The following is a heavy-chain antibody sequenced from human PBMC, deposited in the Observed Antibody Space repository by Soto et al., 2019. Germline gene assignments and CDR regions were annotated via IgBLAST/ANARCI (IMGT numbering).Heavy chain of an antibody. CDR3: ARSKYYGLGSFEY. D-gene: IGHD3-10*01. J-gene: IGHJ4*02. V-gene: IGHV4-34*01. CDR1: GGSFSGYY. CDR2: INHSGST. Sequence: PSETLSLTCAVYGGSFSGYYWSWIRQPPGKGLEWIGEINHSGSTNYNPSLKSRVTISVDTSKNQFSLKLSSVTAADTAVYYCARSKYYGLGSFEYWGQGTLVTVSS.